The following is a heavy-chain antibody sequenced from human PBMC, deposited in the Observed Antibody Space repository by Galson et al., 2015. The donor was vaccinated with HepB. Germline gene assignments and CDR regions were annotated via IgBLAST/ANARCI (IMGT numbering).Heavy chain of an antibody. CDR3: AKDNYGSGSYVDY. D-gene: IGHD3-10*01. Sequence: SLRLSCAASGFTFDDYAMHWVRQAPGKGLEWVSGISWNSGSIGYADSVKGRFTISRDNAKNSLYLQMNSLRAEDTALYYCAKDNYGSGSYVDYWGQGTLVTVSS. CDR2: ISWNSGSI. CDR1: GFTFDDYA. V-gene: IGHV3-9*01. J-gene: IGHJ4*02.